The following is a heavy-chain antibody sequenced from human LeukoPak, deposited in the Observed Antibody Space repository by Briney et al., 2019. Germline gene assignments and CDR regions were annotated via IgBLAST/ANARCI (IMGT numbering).Heavy chain of an antibody. J-gene: IGHJ4*02. CDR2: ISGSGGST. Sequence: GGSLRLSCTVSGFTFGDHAMSWFRQAPGKGLEWVSAISGSGGSTYYADSVKGRFTISRDNSKNTLYLQMNSLRAEDTAVYYCAKAVPFDYWGQGTLVTVSS. CDR1: GFTFGDHA. CDR3: AKAVPFDY. V-gene: IGHV3-23*01.